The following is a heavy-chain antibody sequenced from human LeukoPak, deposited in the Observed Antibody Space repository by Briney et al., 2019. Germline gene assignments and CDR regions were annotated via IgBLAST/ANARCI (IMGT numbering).Heavy chain of an antibody. D-gene: IGHD5-18*01. CDR3: TPCGYEGCGAFYM. Sequence: GGSLRLSCAASGFTFSHAWMNRVRQAPGKGLEWVGRIKSKNDGGTIDYAAPVKGRFTISRDDSESTLHLQMTSLKTEDTVIYHCTPCGYEGCGAFYMWGQGTMVTVSS. CDR2: IKSKNDGGTI. V-gene: IGHV3-15*01. J-gene: IGHJ3*02. CDR1: GFTFSHAW.